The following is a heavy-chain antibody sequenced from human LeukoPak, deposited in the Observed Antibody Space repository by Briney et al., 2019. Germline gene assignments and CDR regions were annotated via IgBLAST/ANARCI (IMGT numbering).Heavy chain of an antibody. V-gene: IGHV3-66*01. CDR2: IYSGGST. J-gene: IGHJ6*02. CDR3: ARVAASYGMDV. Sequence: GGSLRLSCSPSGFTVSSNYMSWVRQAPGKGLEWGSVIYSGGSTYYADYVKDRFTICRDNAKITLDLQMNSLRAEGRAVYYCARVAASYGMDVWGQGTTVTVSS. CDR1: GFTVSSNY.